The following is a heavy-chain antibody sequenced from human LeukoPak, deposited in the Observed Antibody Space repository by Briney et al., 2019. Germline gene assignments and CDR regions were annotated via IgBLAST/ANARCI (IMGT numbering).Heavy chain of an antibody. V-gene: IGHV3-48*03. CDR2: ISSSGSTI. D-gene: IGHD3-10*01. Sequence: GGSLRLSCAASGFTFSSYEMNWVRQAPGKGLEWVSYISSSGSTIYYADSVKGRFTISRDNAKNSLYLQMHSLRAEDTAVYYCAKRAMVRGVAPYDAFDIWGQGTMVTVSS. CDR1: GFTFSSYE. J-gene: IGHJ3*02. CDR3: AKRAMVRGVAPYDAFDI.